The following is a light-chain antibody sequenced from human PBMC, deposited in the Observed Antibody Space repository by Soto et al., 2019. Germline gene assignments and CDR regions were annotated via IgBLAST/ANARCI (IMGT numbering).Light chain of an antibody. CDR1: SSNIGSHF. Sequence: QSVLTQPPSASGTPGQSLTISCSGSSSNIGSHFVYWYQHLPGTAPKLLIFRDGQRPSGVPARFFGSKSGTSASLAITGLRAEEEAYYYCAVWDQSLTGWVFGGGTKLTVL. CDR2: RDG. J-gene: IGLJ3*02. V-gene: IGLV1-47*01. CDR3: AVWDQSLTGWV.